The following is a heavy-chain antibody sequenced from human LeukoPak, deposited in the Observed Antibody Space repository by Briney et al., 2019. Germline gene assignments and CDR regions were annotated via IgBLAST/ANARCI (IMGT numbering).Heavy chain of an antibody. CDR3: AKDGYGPRDY. CDR2: ISGSETTT. CDR1: GFTFSSYA. V-gene: IGHV3-23*01. J-gene: IGHJ4*02. D-gene: IGHD5-18*01. Sequence: GGSLRLSCAASGFTFSSYAMTWVRQAVGKGLEWVSIISGSETTTYYADSVKGRFTISRDNSKNTLFLQMNSLRAEDTAVYYCAKDGYGPRDYWGQGTLVTVSS.